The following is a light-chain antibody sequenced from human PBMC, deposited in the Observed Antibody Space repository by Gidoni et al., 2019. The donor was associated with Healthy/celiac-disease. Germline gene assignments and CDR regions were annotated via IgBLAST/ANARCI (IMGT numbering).Light chain of an antibody. Sequence: EIVLTQSPATLSLSPGERATLSSRASQSVSSYLAWYQQKPGQAPRLLSYDASNRATGIPARFSGSGSGTDFTLTISSLEPEDFAVYYCQQRSNWPPALTFGGGTKVEIK. J-gene: IGKJ4*01. CDR2: DAS. CDR1: QSVSSY. V-gene: IGKV3-11*01. CDR3: QQRSNWPPALT.